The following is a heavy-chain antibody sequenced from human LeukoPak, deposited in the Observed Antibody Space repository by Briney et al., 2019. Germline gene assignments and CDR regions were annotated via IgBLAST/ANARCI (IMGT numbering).Heavy chain of an antibody. D-gene: IGHD6-6*01. CDR3: ARDYSSSSQSLDY. V-gene: IGHV3-11*04. CDR2: ISSSGSTI. Sequence: GGSLRLSCAASGFTFSDYYMSWIRQAPGKGLEWVSYISSSGSTIYYADSVKGRFTISRDNAKNSLYLQMNSLRAEDTAVYYCARDYSSSSQSLDYWGQGTLVTVSS. J-gene: IGHJ4*02. CDR1: GFTFSDYY.